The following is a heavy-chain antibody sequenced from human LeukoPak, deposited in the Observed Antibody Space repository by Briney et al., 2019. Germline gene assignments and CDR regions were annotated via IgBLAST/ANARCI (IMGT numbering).Heavy chain of an antibody. CDR3: ARQIIVGASEGYAFDI. D-gene: IGHD1-26*01. J-gene: IGHJ3*02. CDR1: GGTFSSYA. CDR2: IIPILGIA. Sequence: SVKVSCKASGGTFSSYAISWVRQAPGQGLEWMGRIIPILGIANYAQKFQGRVTITADKSTSTAYMELSSLRSEDTAVYYCARQIIVGASEGYAFDIWGQGTMVTVSS. V-gene: IGHV1-69*04.